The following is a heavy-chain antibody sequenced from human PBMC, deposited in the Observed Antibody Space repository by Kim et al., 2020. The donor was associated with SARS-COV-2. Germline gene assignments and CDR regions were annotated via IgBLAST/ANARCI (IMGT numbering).Heavy chain of an antibody. J-gene: IGHJ4*02. D-gene: IGHD6-13*01. CDR2: ISSSSSKI. Sequence: GGSLRLSCAASGFTLTNYAMNWVRQAPGRGLEWVSYISSSSSKINYADSVKGRFTISRDNAKNSLYLQMNSLRDEDTAMYYCARDRSIGSSLYCSFDYWGQGALVTVSS. CDR3: ARDRSIGSSLYCSFDY. CDR1: GFTLTNYA. V-gene: IGHV3-48*02.